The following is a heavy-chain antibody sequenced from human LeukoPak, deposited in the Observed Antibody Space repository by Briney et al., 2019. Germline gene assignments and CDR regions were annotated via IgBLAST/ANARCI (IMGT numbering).Heavy chain of an antibody. CDR1: GGSISNY. J-gene: IGHJ4*02. CDR3: GRALGSGSYIDF. V-gene: IGHV4-4*07. D-gene: IGHD1-26*01. Sequence: SETLSLTGTVSGGSISNYRSWIRQPAGKGLEWIGHIYSSGSTNYNPSLKSRVTMSLDPSNQQFSLKLNSVTAADTAVYYCGRALGSGSYIDFGGQGTLVNVSS. CDR2: IYSSGST.